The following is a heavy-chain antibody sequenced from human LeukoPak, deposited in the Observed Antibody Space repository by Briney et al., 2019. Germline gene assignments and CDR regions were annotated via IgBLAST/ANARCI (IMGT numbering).Heavy chain of an antibody. Sequence: ASVKVSCKASGYTFTGYYMHWVRQAPGQGLEWMGWINPNSGGTNYAQKFQGRVTMTRDTSISTAYMELSRLRSDDTAVYYCARPTSSWYANDAFDIWGQGTMVTVSS. CDR1: GYTFTGYY. V-gene: IGHV1-2*02. CDR3: ARPTSSWYANDAFDI. J-gene: IGHJ3*02. CDR2: INPNSGGT. D-gene: IGHD6-13*01.